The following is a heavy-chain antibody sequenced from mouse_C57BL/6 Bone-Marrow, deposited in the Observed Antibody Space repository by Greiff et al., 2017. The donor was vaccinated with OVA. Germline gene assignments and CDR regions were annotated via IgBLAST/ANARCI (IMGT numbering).Heavy chain of an antibody. CDR2: IYPSSGNT. J-gene: IGHJ3*01. D-gene: IGHD2-3*01. V-gene: IGHV1-81*01. CDR1: GYTFTSYG. CDR3: ARDRIYDGDSAWFAY. Sequence: VQLQQSGAELARPGASVKLSCKASGYTFTSYGISWVKQRTGQGLEWIGEIYPSSGNTYYNEKFKGKATLTADKSSSTAYLELRSLTSEDAAVYFCARDRIYDGDSAWFAYWGQGTLVTVSA.